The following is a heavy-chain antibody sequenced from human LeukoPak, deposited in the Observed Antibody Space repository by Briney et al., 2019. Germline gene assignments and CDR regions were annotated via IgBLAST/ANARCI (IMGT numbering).Heavy chain of an antibody. CDR3: ARHLRYCSGGSCWYYFDY. V-gene: IGHV4-39*01. CDR1: GGSISSSSYY. D-gene: IGHD2-15*01. J-gene: IGHJ4*02. CDR2: IYYSGST. Sequence: PSETLSLTCTVSGGSISSSSYYWGWIRQPPGKGLEWIGSIYYSGSTYYNPSLKSRVTISVDTSKNQFSLKLSSVTAADTAVYYCARHLRYCSGGSCWYYFDYWGQGTLVTVSS.